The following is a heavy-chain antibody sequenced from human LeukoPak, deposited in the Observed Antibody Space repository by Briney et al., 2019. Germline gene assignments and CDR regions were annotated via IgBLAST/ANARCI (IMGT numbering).Heavy chain of an antibody. Sequence: GGSLRLSCAASGFTFSRYAMSWVRQAPGKGLEWVSVISGSGGSTYYADSVKGRFTISRDNSKNTLYLQMNSLRAEDTAVYYCAKDYLDIVVVPAALDAFGIWGQGTMVTVSS. CDR1: GFTFSRYA. J-gene: IGHJ3*02. D-gene: IGHD2-2*03. CDR2: ISGSGGST. CDR3: AKDYLDIVVVPAALDAFGI. V-gene: IGHV3-23*01.